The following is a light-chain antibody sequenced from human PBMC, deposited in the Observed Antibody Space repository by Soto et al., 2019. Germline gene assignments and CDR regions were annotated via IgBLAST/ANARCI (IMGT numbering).Light chain of an antibody. CDR2: GAS. J-gene: IGKJ1*01. CDR3: QQYGSSPRT. CDR1: QSVSSSY. V-gene: IGKV3-20*01. Sequence: IGWTQYPGIQVLSPEERATLSCRASQSVSSSYLAWYQQKPGQAPRLLIYGASSRATGIPDRFSGSGSGTDFTLTISRLEPEDFAVYYCQQYGSSPRTFGQGTKVDIK.